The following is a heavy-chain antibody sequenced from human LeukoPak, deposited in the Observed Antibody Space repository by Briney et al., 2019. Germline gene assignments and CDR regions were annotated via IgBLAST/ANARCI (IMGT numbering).Heavy chain of an antibody. D-gene: IGHD2-21*01. Sequence: GGSLRLSCAASKLSFSNYWMFWVRQASGKGLVWVSRINSDGSTTDYADSVQGRFTISRDNAKNTLYLEMNSLRAEDTAVYYCARDVSAAVMPYYYYGMDVWGQGTTVTVSS. J-gene: IGHJ6*02. CDR1: KLSFSNYW. V-gene: IGHV3-74*01. CDR3: ARDVSAAVMPYYYYGMDV. CDR2: INSDGSTT.